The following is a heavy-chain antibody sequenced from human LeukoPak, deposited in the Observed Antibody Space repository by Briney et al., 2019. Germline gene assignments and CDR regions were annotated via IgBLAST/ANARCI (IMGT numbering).Heavy chain of an antibody. CDR2: IIPIFGTA. CDR3: ARDSGHYDSSGFPLYYFDY. CDR1: GGTFSSYA. Sequence: SVKVSCTASGGTFSSYAISWVRQAPGQGLEWMGGIIPIFGTANYAQKFQGRVTITADESTSTAYMELSSLRSEDTAVYYCARDSGHYDSSGFPLYYFDYWGQGTLVTVSS. J-gene: IGHJ4*02. D-gene: IGHD3-22*01. V-gene: IGHV1-69*13.